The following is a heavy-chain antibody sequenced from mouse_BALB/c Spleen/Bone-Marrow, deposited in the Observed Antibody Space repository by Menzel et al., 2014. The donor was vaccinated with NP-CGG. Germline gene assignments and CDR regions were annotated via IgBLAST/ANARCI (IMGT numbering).Heavy chain of an antibody. V-gene: IGHV1S81*02. CDR2: INPSNGRT. J-gene: IGHJ3*01. D-gene: IGHD2-12*01. CDR3: ASYRGAY. CDR1: GYTFTSYW. Sequence: QVQLQQSGAELVKPGASVKLSCKASGYTFTSYWMHWVKQRPGQGLEWIGEINPSNGRTNYNEKFKIKATLTVDKSASKAYMQLSRLTSDDSAVYYCASYRGAYGGQGTLVTVSA.